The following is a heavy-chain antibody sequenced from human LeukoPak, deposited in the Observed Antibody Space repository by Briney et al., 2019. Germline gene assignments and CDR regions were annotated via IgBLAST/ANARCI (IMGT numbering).Heavy chain of an antibody. V-gene: IGHV4-30-2*01. CDR2: IYHSGST. Sequence: SETLSLTCTVSGGSISSGGYYWSWIRQPPGKGLEWIGYIYHSGSTYYNPSLKSRVTISLDRSKNQFSLTLSSVTAADTAVYYCARELPAAMVNTFDIWGQGTMVTVSS. J-gene: IGHJ3*02. D-gene: IGHD2-2*01. CDR3: ARELPAAMVNTFDI. CDR1: GGSISSGGYY.